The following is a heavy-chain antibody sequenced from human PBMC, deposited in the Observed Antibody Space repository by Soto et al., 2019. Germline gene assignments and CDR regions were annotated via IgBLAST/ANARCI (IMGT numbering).Heavy chain of an antibody. D-gene: IGHD6-13*01. CDR3: AKDRVEAAGSPYYVDY. CDR1: GFTFSNYG. CDR2: ISGSGMST. V-gene: IGHV3-23*01. Sequence: EVQLLDSGGGLVQPGGSLRLSCAASGFTFSNYGMTWVRQAPGQGLEWVSSISGSGMSTYYADSVKGRFTISRDNSKNTLYLQMNSLRAEDTAVYYCAKDRVEAAGSPYYVDYWGQGTLATVSS. J-gene: IGHJ4*02.